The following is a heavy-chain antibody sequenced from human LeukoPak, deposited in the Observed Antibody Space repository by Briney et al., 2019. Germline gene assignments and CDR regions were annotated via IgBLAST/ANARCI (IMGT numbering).Heavy chain of an antibody. CDR2: IYSGGST. CDR1: GFTVSSNY. CDR3: ARGLLGGYPSGY. J-gene: IGHJ4*02. Sequence: GGSLRLSCAASGFTVSSNYMSWVRQAPGKGLERVSVIYSGGSTYYADSVKGRFTISRDNSKNTLYLQMNSLRAEDTAVYYCARGLLGGYPSGYWGQGTLVTVSS. D-gene: IGHD1-26*01. V-gene: IGHV3-53*01.